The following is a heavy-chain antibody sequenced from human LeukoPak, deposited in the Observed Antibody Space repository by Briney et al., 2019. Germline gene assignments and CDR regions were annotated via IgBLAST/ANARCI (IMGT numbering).Heavy chain of an antibody. CDR1: GFTFSDYY. J-gene: IGHJ4*02. V-gene: IGHV3-11*01. D-gene: IGHD6-19*01. CDR2: ISSSGSTI. Sequence: GGSLRLSCAASGFTFSDYYMSWIRQAPGKGLEWVSYISSSGSTIYYADSAKGRFTISRDNAKNSLYLQMNSLRAEDTAVYYCARDRTPNSSGWYGMLSYWGQGTLVTVSS. CDR3: ARDRTPNSSGWYGMLSY.